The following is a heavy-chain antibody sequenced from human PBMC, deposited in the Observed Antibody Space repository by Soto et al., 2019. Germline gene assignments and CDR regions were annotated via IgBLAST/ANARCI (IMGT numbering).Heavy chain of an antibody. D-gene: IGHD5-12*01. J-gene: IGHJ4*01. V-gene: IGHV4-59*01. Sequence: SETLSLPCTVSGGSISSYYWSWLRQPPGKGLEWIGYIYYSGSTNYIPSLKSRVTISVDPSKNHFSLKLCSGTAADTAVYYCARGYGGYVEFDYWGHGTVVSVSS. CDR2: IYYSGST. CDR3: ARGYGGYVEFDY. CDR1: GGSISSYY.